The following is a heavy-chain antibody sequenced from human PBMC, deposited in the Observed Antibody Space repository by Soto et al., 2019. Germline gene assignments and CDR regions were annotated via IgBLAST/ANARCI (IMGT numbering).Heavy chain of an antibody. V-gene: IGHV1-69*13. CDR2: IIPIFGTA. J-gene: IGHJ6*02. CDR1: GGTFSSYA. Sequence: GASVKVSCKASGGTFSSYAISWVRQAPGQGLEWMGGIIPIFGTANYAQKFQGRVTITADESTSTAYMELSSLRSEDTAVYYCATCGLIVVVLAAMQDYYYYGMDVWGQGTTVTVSS. CDR3: ATCGLIVVVLAAMQDYYYYGMDV. D-gene: IGHD2-2*01.